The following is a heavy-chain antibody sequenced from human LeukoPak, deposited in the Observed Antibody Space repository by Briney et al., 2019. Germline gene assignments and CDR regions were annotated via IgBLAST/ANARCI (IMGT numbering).Heavy chain of an antibody. V-gene: IGHV4-59*08. D-gene: IGHD5/OR15-5a*01. CDR3: ARHSIYIWYYFEY. Sequence: SETLSLTCTVSGGSVSRYYWSWIRQPPGKGLEWIGNIYSSGSTNYNPSLKSRVTISIDTSKKQFSLSLRSVTAADTAVYYCARHSIYIWYYFEYWGQGTLVTVSS. CDR1: GGSVSRYY. CDR2: IYSSGST. J-gene: IGHJ4*02.